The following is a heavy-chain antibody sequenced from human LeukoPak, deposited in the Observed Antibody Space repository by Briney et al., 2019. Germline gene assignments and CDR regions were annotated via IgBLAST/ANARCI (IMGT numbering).Heavy chain of an antibody. CDR3: ARLEGDEPFDY. V-gene: IGHV3-53*01. J-gene: IGHJ4*02. D-gene: IGHD5-24*01. Sequence: GGSLRLSCAASGFTVSSNYMSWVRQAPGKGLEWVSVIYSGGSTYYADSVKGRFTISRDNSKNTLYLQMNSLRAEDTAVYYCARLEGDEPFDYWGQGTLVTVSS. CDR1: GFTVSSNY. CDR2: IYSGGST.